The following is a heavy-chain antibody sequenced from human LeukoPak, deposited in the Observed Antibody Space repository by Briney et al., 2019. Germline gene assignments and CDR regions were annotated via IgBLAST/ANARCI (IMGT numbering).Heavy chain of an antibody. D-gene: IGHD1-26*01. CDR2: ISYSGST. Sequence: SGTLSLTCTVSGGSISSHYWSWIRQPPGKGLEWIGYISYSGSTNYNPSLKSRVTISVDTSKNQFSLKLSSVTAADTAMYYCAKGTIPTTECWFDLWGQGNLVSVSS. J-gene: IGHJ5*02. V-gene: IGHV4-59*11. CDR3: AKGTIPTTECWFDL. CDR1: GGSISSHY.